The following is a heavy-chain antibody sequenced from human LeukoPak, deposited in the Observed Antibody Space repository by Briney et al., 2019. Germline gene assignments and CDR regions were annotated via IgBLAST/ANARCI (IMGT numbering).Heavy chain of an antibody. D-gene: IGHD2-8*01. CDR2: ITTSGTYI. CDR1: GFTFTRFN. CDR3: ARPFYYDTNGGEGMDV. V-gene: IGHV3-21*06. Sequence: GGSLRLSCAASGFTFTRFNMNWVRQAPGKGLELVSSITTSGTYIYYADSVQGRFTIPRDNAKNSLYLQMNSLRAEDTAVYYCARPFYYDTNGGEGMDVWGQGTTVTVSS. J-gene: IGHJ6*02.